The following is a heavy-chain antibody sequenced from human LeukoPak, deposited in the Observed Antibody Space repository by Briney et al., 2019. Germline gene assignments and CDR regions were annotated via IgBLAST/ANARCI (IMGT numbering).Heavy chain of an antibody. D-gene: IGHD2-15*01. Sequence: SETLSLTCTVSGGSISGYYWTWIRQPPGEGLEWIGYIFYTGNTNYNPFLSSRLTLSVDAPNNQSALTLRSVTAADTAIYYCARLGHCSGGSCYFSDWGLGTLVTVAS. V-gene: IGHV4-59*08. CDR2: IFYTGNT. CDR1: GGSISGYY. CDR3: ARLGHCSGGSCYFSD. J-gene: IGHJ4*02.